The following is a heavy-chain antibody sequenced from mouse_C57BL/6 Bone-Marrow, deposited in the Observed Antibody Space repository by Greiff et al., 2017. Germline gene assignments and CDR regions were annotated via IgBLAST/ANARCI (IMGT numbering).Heavy chain of an antibody. Sequence: EVKLQESGGGLVKPGGSLKLSCAASGFTISDYGMHWVRQAPEKGLEWVAYISSGSSTINYADTVKGRFTISRDNAKNTLFLQITSLRSEDTALYYCARNYWFAYWGQGTLVTVSA. CDR1: GFTISDYG. CDR2: ISSGSSTI. CDR3: ARNYWFAY. D-gene: IGHD1-3*01. V-gene: IGHV5-17*01. J-gene: IGHJ3*01.